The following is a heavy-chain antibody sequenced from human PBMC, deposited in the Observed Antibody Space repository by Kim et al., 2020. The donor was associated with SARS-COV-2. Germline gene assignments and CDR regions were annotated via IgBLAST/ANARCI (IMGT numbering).Heavy chain of an antibody. CDR3: ARGLRYYYGSGSYLPLDY. CDR2: INHSGST. D-gene: IGHD3-10*01. J-gene: IGHJ4*01. Sequence: SETLSLTCAVYGGSFSGYYWSWIRQPPGKGLEWIGEINHSGSTNYNPSLKSRVTISVDTSKNQFSLKLSSVTAADTAVYYCARGLRYYYGSGSYLPLDY. V-gene: IGHV4-34*01. CDR1: GGSFSGYY.